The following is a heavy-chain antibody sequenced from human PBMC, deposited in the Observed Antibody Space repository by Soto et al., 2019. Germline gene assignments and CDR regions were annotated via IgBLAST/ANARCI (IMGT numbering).Heavy chain of an antibody. CDR1: GLTVSSNY. CDR2: IFRGGST. D-gene: IGHD2-15*01. J-gene: IGHJ2*01. Sequence: EVQLVESGGGLVQPGGSLRLSCEASGLTVSSNYMSWVRQAPGQGLEWVSIIFRGGSTSYAESVKGRFTISRHNSKNTLYLQMNSLRAEDTAMYYCARREISGFYSDWYFDLWGRGTLVTVSS. CDR3: ARREISGFYSDWYFDL. V-gene: IGHV3-53*04.